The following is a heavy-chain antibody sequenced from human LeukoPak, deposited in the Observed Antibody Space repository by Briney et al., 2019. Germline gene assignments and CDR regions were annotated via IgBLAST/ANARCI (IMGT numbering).Heavy chain of an antibody. J-gene: IGHJ3*02. CDR3: ARRGYCSGGSCLNAFDI. Sequence: SGTLSLTCTVSGGSISSYYWSWIRQPPGKGLEWIGYIYYSGSTNYNPSLKSRVTISVDTSKNQFSLKLSSVTAADTAVYYCARRGYCSGGSCLNAFDIWGQGTMVTVSS. CDR2: IYYSGST. D-gene: IGHD2-15*01. V-gene: IGHV4-59*08. CDR1: GGSISSYY.